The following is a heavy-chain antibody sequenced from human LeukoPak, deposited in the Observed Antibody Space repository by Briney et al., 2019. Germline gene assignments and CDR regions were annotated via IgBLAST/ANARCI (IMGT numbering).Heavy chain of an antibody. CDR2: ISSSGRTI. CDR1: GFTLSSFE. CDR3: ARASYGGYYPYYYYMDV. J-gene: IGHJ6*03. V-gene: IGHV3-48*03. Sequence: GGSLRLSCAASGFTLSSFEMNWVRQAPGKGLEWVSYISSSGRTIYYADSVKGRFTISRDNAKNSLYLQMNSLRAEDTAVYYCARASYGGYYPYYYYMDVWGKGTTVTISS. D-gene: IGHD3-22*01.